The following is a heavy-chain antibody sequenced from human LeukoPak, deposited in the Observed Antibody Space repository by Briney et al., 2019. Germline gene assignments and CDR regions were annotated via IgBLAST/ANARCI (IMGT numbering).Heavy chain of an antibody. V-gene: IGHV6-1*01. Sequence: SQTLSFTCAISGDRVSSNSAAWNWIRQSPSRGLEWLGRTYYRSKWYNDYAVSVKSRITINPDTSKNQFSLQLNSVTPEDTAVYYCAREETRYDYVWGSSGAFDIWGQGTMVTVSS. D-gene: IGHD3-16*01. J-gene: IGHJ3*02. CDR1: GDRVSSNSAA. CDR2: TYYRSKWYN. CDR3: AREETRYDYVWGSSGAFDI.